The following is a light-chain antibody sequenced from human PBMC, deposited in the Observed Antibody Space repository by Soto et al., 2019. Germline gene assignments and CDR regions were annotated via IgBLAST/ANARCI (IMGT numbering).Light chain of an antibody. CDR2: GAS. Sequence: EIVMTQSPATLSVSPGERATLSCRASQSVSSDLAWYHQKPGQAPRLLIYGASTRATGIPARFSGSGSGTEFTLTINSLQSEDFTVHYSQQYNNWPRTFRHGTKVDIK. V-gene: IGKV3-15*01. CDR3: QQYNNWPRT. J-gene: IGKJ1*01. CDR1: QSVSSD.